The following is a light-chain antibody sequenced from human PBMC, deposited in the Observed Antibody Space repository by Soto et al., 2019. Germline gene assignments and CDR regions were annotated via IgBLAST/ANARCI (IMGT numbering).Light chain of an antibody. CDR3: QQYGSSPPGLT. CDR1: QSVSSY. Sequence: WAPSRATLSLSPEERATLSCRASQSVSSYLAWYQQKPGQAPRLLIYDASNRATGIPARFSGSGSGTDFTLTISRLEPEDFAVYYCQQYGSSPPGLTFGGGAKV. CDR2: DAS. J-gene: IGKJ4*01. V-gene: IGKV3-20*01.